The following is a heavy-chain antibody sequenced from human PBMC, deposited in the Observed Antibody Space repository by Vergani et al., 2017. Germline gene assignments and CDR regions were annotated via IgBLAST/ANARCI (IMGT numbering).Heavy chain of an antibody. D-gene: IGHD3-22*01. Sequence: EVQLLESGGGLVQPGGSLRLSCAASGFTFSSYAMSWVRQAPGKGLEWVSAISGSGGSKYYADSVKGRFTISRDNSKNTLYLQMNSLRAEDTAVYYCAKDSYYYDSSGYDLDYWGQGTLVTVSS. CDR1: GFTFSSYA. CDR2: ISGSGGSK. CDR3: AKDSYYYDSSGYDLDY. J-gene: IGHJ4*02. V-gene: IGHV3-23*01.